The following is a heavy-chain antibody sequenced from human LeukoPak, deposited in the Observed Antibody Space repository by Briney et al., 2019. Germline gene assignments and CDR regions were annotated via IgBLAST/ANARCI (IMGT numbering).Heavy chain of an antibody. CDR2: IYYSGST. V-gene: IGHV4-30-4*08. J-gene: IGHJ4*02. CDR1: GGSISSGDYY. Sequence: PSXTLSLTCTVSGGSISSGDYYWSWIRQPQGKGLEWIVYIYYSGSTYYNPSLNSRVTISVDTSKNQFSLKLSSVTAADTAVYYCARHAQYYDFWSGYLLDYWGQGTLVTVSS. CDR3: ARHAQYYDFWSGYLLDY. D-gene: IGHD3-3*01.